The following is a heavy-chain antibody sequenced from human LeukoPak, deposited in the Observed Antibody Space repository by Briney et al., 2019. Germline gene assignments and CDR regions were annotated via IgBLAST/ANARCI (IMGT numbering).Heavy chain of an antibody. CDR2: ISSGGST. D-gene: IGHD2-21*02. CDR3: AREGDTSGYGMDV. Sequence: GGSLRLSCAASGFTVSSNYMSWVRQASGKGLEWVSVISSGGSTHYADSAKGRFTISRDNSKNTLYLQMTSLRPEDTGVYYCAREGDTSGYGMDVWGQGTMVTVSS. J-gene: IGHJ6*02. V-gene: IGHV3-66*01. CDR1: GFTVSSNY.